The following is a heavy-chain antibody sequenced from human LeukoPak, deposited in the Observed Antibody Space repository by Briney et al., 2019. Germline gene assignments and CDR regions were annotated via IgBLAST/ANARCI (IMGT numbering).Heavy chain of an antibody. CDR1: GFIFSNYG. D-gene: IGHD3-22*01. V-gene: IGHV3-21*01. J-gene: IGHJ4*02. CDR2: ITSTSSYI. CDR3: ARAPAHYYDSSDHYYVGESYFDY. Sequence: KPGGSLRLSCEGSGFIFSNYGMNWVRQAPGKGLEWVSSITSTSSYIYYADSVKGRFTISRDNAKNSLYLQMNSLRAEDTAVYYCARAPAHYYDSSDHYYVGESYFDYWGQGTLVTVSS.